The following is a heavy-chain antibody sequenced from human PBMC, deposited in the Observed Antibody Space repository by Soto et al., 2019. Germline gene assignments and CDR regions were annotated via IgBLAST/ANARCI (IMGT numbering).Heavy chain of an antibody. J-gene: IGHJ5*02. Sequence: SGPTLVKPTQTLTLTCTFSGFSLSTSGVGVGWIRQPPGKALEWLALIYWDDDKRYSPSLKSRLTITKDTSKNQVVLTMTNMDPVDTATYYCAHRPPSILEWFNWFDPWGQGTLVTVSS. CDR3: AHRPPSILEWFNWFDP. CDR1: GFSLSTSGVG. V-gene: IGHV2-5*02. D-gene: IGHD3-3*01. CDR2: IYWDDDK.